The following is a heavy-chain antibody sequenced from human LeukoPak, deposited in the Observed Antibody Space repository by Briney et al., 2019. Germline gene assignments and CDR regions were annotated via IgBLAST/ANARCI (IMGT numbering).Heavy chain of an antibody. V-gene: IGHV1-46*01. D-gene: IGHD3-10*01. CDR3: ARSFVDPGPCGMDV. CDR1: GYTFTSYY. CDR2: INPSGGST. J-gene: IGHJ6*04. Sequence: ASVKVSCKASGYTFTSYYMHWVRQAAGQGLEWMGIINPSGGSTSYAQKFQGRATMTRDTSTSTVYMELSSLRSGDTAVYYCARSFVDPGPCGMDVWGKGTTVTVSS.